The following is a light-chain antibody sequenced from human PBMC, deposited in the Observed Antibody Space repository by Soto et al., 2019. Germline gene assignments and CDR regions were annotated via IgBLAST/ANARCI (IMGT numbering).Light chain of an antibody. Sequence: EIVLTQSPATLSLSPGERATLSCRASQSVSSYLAWYQQNPGQAPRLLIYDASNRATGIPARFSGSGSGTDFTLTISSLEPEDFAVYYCQQRSNWPWAFGGGTKVEIK. V-gene: IGKV3-11*01. J-gene: IGKJ4*01. CDR2: DAS. CDR3: QQRSNWPWA. CDR1: QSVSSY.